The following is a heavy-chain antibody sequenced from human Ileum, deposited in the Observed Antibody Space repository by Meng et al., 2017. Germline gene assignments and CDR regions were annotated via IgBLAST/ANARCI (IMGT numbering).Heavy chain of an antibody. CDR2: AYFTGYT. J-gene: IGHJ4*02. V-gene: IGHV4-39*01. Sequence: QLQLQESGPGLVKPSETLSLTCTVSGDSVSSGSYYWVWIRQPPGKALEWIGAAYFTGYTYYGPSLTGRGTISVDTSRNQFSLKLNSVTAADTALYFCARHGHFTPDKYYFDYWGQGTLVTVSS. CDR1: GDSVSSGSYY. D-gene: IGHD3-3*02. CDR3: ARHGHFTPDKYYFDY.